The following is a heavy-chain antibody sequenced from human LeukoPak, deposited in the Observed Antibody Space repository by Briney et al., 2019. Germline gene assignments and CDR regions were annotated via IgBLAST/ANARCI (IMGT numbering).Heavy chain of an antibody. Sequence: SETLSLTCTVSGGSISSSNYYWGWIRQPPGKGLEWIGSIYYSGNTYYNPSLKSRVTISVDTSKNQFSLKLTSVTAADTAVYYCAHFKGGSFDFWGQGTMVTVSS. CDR1: GGSISSSNYY. CDR2: IYYSGNT. J-gene: IGHJ3*01. D-gene: IGHD1-26*01. V-gene: IGHV4-39*01. CDR3: AHFKGGSFDF.